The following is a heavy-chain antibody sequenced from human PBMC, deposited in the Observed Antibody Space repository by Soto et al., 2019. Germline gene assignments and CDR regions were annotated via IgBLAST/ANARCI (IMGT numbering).Heavy chain of an antibody. CDR2: IYYSGST. J-gene: IGHJ4*02. D-gene: IGHD6-13*01. Sequence: PSETLSLTCTVSGGSISSSSYYWGWIRQPPGKGLEWIGSIYYSGSTYYNPSLKSRVTISVDTSKNQFSLKLSSVTAADTAVYYCARQRYSSSWFDYWGQGTLVTVSS. CDR3: ARQRYSSSWFDY. V-gene: IGHV4-39*01. CDR1: GGSISSSSYY.